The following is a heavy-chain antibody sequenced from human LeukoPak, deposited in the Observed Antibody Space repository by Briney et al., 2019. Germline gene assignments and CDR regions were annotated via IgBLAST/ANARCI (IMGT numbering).Heavy chain of an antibody. CDR3: ARLKGNYGYFQH. V-gene: IGHV4-39*01. D-gene: IGHD1-7*01. CDR2: IFYNGNT. J-gene: IGHJ1*01. CDR1: GGSISSSTYY. Sequence: MPSETLSLTCTVSGGSISSSTYYWGWTRQPPGKGLEWIGSIFYNGNTYSSPSLKSRVAISVDTSKNQFSLKLSSVTAADTAVYFCARLKGNYGYFQHWGQGTMVTVSS.